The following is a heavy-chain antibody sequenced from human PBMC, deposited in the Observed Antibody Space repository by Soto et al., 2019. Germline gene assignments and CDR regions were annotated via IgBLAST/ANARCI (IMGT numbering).Heavy chain of an antibody. CDR3: AKDRGSNGDYRNYYYYYMDV. Sequence: GGSLRLSCAASGFTFSSYGMHWVRQAPGKGLEWVAVISYDGSNKYYADSVKGRFTISRDNSKNTLYLQMNSLRAEDTAVYYCAKDRGSNGDYRNYYYYYMDVWGKGTTVTVSS. J-gene: IGHJ6*03. CDR1: GFTFSSYG. V-gene: IGHV3-30*18. D-gene: IGHD4-17*01. CDR2: ISYDGSNK.